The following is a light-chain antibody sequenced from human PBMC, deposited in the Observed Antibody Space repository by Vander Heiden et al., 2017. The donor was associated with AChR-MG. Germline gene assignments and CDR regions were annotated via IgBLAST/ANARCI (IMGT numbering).Light chain of an antibody. CDR3: QRRDNWLALT. CDR2: DAS. CDR1: PGFSNY. J-gene: IGKJ4*01. V-gene: IGKV3D-11*01. Sequence: EIVLTQSPATLSLSPGERATLPRRASPGFSNYLARDRQHPGQAPKLLIYDASNKATGTPARFRGSGSWTDFTLTISSLEPDDFAVYYCQRRDNWLALTFGGGTKVEIK.